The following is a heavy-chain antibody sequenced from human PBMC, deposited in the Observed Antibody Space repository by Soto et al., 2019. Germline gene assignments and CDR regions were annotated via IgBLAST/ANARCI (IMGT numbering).Heavy chain of an antibody. CDR2: ISPDNGNT. Sequence: QVQLVQSGGEVKKPGASVKVSCKASGYTFTIYGINWVRQAPGQGLEWMGWISPDNGNTNYAQKLQGRVTMTTDTSTSTDYMELRSLRSDDTAVYYCARALGYSGYAGMDVWCQGTTVSVSS. V-gene: IGHV1-18*01. D-gene: IGHD5-12*01. CDR3: ARALGYSGYAGMDV. J-gene: IGHJ6*02. CDR1: GYTFTIYG.